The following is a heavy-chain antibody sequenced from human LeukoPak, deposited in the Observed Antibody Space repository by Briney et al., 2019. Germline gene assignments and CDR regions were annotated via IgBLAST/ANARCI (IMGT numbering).Heavy chain of an antibody. Sequence: GGSLRLSCAASGFTFSSYSMNWVRQAPGKGLEWVSYISSSSSTIYYADSVKGRFTISRDNAKNSLYLQMNSLRAEDTAVYYCAKDLRVVVVPAAMNYWGQGTLVTVSS. J-gene: IGHJ4*02. CDR3: AKDLRVVVVPAAMNY. D-gene: IGHD2-2*01. CDR2: ISSSSSTI. V-gene: IGHV3-48*01. CDR1: GFTFSSYS.